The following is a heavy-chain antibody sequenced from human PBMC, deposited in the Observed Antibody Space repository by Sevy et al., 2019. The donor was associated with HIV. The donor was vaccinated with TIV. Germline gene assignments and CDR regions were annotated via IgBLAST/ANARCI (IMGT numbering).Heavy chain of an antibody. D-gene: IGHD2-15*01. CDR1: GFTFSSYG. J-gene: IGHJ6*02. CDR3: TREDIVLGEDNYYGMDV. V-gene: IGHV3-33*01. CDR2: IWFDGSNT. Sequence: GGSLRLSCAASGFTFSSYGMHWVRQAPGKGLEWVAVIWFDGSNTYYADSVKGRFTISRDIAKNTVYLEMKSLRAEDTAVYYCTREDIVLGEDNYYGMDVWGHGTTVTVSS.